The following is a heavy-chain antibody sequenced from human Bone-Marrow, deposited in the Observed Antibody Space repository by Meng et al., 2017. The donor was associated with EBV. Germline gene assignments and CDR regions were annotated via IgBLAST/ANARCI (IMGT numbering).Heavy chain of an antibody. J-gene: IGHJ4*02. CDR3: ARHKKRYSGYDSSVVEN. V-gene: IGHV3-11*01. CDR2: ISSGGATI. CDR1: XFTFRDYY. D-gene: IGHD5-12*01. Sequence: QVQLVESGGXVVKPGGXXRLXXXXXXFTFRDYYMSWVRQAPGKGLEWVSYISSGGATIFYADSVKGRFTISRDNAKNSLYLQMNSLRADDTGVYHCARHKKRYSGYDSSVVENWGQGAMVTVSS.